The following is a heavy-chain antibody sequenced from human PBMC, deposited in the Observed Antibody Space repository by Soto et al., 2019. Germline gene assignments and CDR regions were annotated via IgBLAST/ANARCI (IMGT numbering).Heavy chain of an antibody. CDR2: IIPILGIA. V-gene: IGHV1-69*02. CDR3: ARGPPTYDSSGYLDY. CDR1: GGTFSSYT. D-gene: IGHD3-22*01. J-gene: IGHJ4*02. Sequence: QVQLVQSGAEVKKAGSSVKVSCKASGGTFSSYTISWVRQAPGQGLEWMGRIIPILGIANYAQKFQGRVTITADKSTSTAYMELSSLRSEDTAVYYCARGPPTYDSSGYLDYWGQGTLVTVSS.